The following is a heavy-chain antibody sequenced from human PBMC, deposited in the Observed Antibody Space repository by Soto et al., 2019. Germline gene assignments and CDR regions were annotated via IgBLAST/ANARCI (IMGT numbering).Heavy chain of an antibody. Sequence: GESLKISCTGFGYTFTTFWISWVRQMPGKGLEWMGRVDPRDSSVNYNPSFQGRVTISVDKPISTAYLQWGSLKASDTAMYYCARLFCSTSTCDSWFDPWGQGTLVTVSS. CDR3: ARLFCSTSTCDSWFDP. V-gene: IGHV5-10-1*01. CDR1: GYTFTTFW. J-gene: IGHJ5*02. D-gene: IGHD2-2*01. CDR2: VDPRDSSV.